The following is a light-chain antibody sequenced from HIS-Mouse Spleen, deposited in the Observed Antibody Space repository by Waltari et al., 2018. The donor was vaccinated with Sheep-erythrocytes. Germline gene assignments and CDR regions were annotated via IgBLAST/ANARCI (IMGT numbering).Light chain of an antibody. Sequence: QPALPQPRPVPGPPGRPATIPCTGTSSEVGGHNFVSWYQQHPGKAPKLMIYDVSKRPSGVPDRFSGSKSGTTASLTISVLQAEDEADYYCCSYAGSYTWVFGGGTKLTVL. V-gene: IGLV2-11*01. CDR2: DVS. CDR1: SSEVGGHNF. J-gene: IGLJ3*02. CDR3: CSYAGSYTWV.